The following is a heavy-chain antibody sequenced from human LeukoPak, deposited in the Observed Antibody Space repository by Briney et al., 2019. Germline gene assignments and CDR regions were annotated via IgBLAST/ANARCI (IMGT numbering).Heavy chain of an antibody. CDR2: ISSSSSYI. Sequence: WGSLRLSRAASGFTFSSYWMSWVRQDPGKGLEWVSSISSSSSYIYYADSVKGRFTISRDNAKNSLYLQMNSLRAEDTAVYYCARDEGIAAAGTLGYYYYYMDVWGKGTTVTVSS. J-gene: IGHJ6*03. V-gene: IGHV3-21*01. CDR1: GFTFSSYW. CDR3: ARDEGIAAAGTLGYYYYYMDV. D-gene: IGHD6-13*01.